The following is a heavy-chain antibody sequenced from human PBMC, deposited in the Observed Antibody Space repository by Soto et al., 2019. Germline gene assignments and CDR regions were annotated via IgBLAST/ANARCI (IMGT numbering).Heavy chain of an antibody. CDR2: ISYDGSNK. D-gene: IGHD3-10*01. CDR3: AKDAYGSGSYYNEYYYYMDV. V-gene: IGHV3-30*18. CDR1: GFTFISYG. Sequence: QVQLVESGGGVVQPGRSLRLSCAASGFTFISYGMHWVRQAPGKGLEWVAVISYDGSNKYYADSVKGRFTISRDNSKNTLYLQMNSLRAEDTAVYYCAKDAYGSGSYYNEYYYYMDVWGKGTTVTLSS. J-gene: IGHJ6*03.